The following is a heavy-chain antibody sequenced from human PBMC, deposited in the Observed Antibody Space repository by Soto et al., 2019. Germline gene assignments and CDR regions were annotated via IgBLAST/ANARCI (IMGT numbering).Heavy chain of an antibody. V-gene: IGHV1-3*05. J-gene: IGHJ4*02. D-gene: IGHD2-21*02. Sequence: QVQLVQSGAEEKKPGASVKVSCKASGYTFTSYAMHWVRQAPGQRLEWMGWINAGNGNTKYSQTCQGRVTITRETSASTAYREMSSLRSEDTAVNYCARSIVVVTALDYWGQGTLVTVSS. CDR1: GYTFTSYA. CDR2: INAGNGNT. CDR3: ARSIVVVTALDY.